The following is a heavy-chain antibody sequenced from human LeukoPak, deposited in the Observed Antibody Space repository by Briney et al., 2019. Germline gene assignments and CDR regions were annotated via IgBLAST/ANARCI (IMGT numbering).Heavy chain of an antibody. J-gene: IGHJ1*01. CDR1: GFTFSSHA. CDR3: AEHILVH. CDR2: ISGTGSNT. D-gene: IGHD2-21*01. Sequence: PGGSLRLSCAASGFTFSSHAMSWVRQAPGKGLEWVSGISGTGSNTYYVDSVKGRFTISRDNSKNTLYLQMNSLRAEDTAVYYCAEHILVHWGQGTLVTVSS. V-gene: IGHV3-23*01.